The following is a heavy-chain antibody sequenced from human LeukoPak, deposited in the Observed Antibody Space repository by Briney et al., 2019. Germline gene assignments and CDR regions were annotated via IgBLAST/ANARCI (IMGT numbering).Heavy chain of an antibody. CDR3: ARRRYSSSWYVSYYFDY. D-gene: IGHD6-13*01. J-gene: IGHJ4*02. V-gene: IGHV4-39*07. CDR1: GGSISSSSYY. CDR2: IYYSGST. Sequence: PSETLSLTCTVSGGSISSSSYYWGWIRQPPGKGLEWIGSIYYSGSTYYNPSLKSRVTISVDTSKNQFSLKLSSVTAADTAVYYCARRRYSSSWYVSYYFDYWGQGTLVTVSS.